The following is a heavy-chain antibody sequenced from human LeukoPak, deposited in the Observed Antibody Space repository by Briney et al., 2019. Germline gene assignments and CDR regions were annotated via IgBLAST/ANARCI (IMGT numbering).Heavy chain of an antibody. J-gene: IGHJ4*02. Sequence: GRSLTLSCAPSESTASSSYISSVRQAPRKGLEWVSVMYRGGSTYYADSVKGRFTISRDNSKSTRYLQMNSLRAEDTAVYYCAKSSYGSVWTGRLDCWGPGTLVTVSS. CDR3: AKSSYGSVWTGRLDC. V-gene: IGHV3-53*01. CDR2: MYRGGST. D-gene: IGHD3-10*01. CDR1: ESTASSSY.